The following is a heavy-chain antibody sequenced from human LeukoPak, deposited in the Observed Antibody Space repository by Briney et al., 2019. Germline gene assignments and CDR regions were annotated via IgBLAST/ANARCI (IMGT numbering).Heavy chain of an antibody. D-gene: IGHD3-10*01. V-gene: IGHV4-34*01. CDR1: GGSFNGYY. J-gene: IGHJ4*02. CDR2: INRGGST. CDR3: ARGRGSGSYYHY. Sequence: SETLSLTCAVYGGSFNGYYWTWLRQPPGKGLEWIGEINRGGSTDYNPSLKSRVTISVDTCKNQFSLRLSSVTAADTAVYYCARGRGSGSYYHYWGQGTLVTVSS.